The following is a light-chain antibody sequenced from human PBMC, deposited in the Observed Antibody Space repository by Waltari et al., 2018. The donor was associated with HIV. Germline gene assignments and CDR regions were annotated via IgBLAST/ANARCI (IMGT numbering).Light chain of an antibody. CDR3: ISYTGFTTPYV. J-gene: IGLJ1*01. CDR2: EVN. V-gene: IGLV2-14*01. Sequence: QSALTQPASVSGSPGQSITISCTGTSSDVGGYHYVSWYQQHPSKAPELMMYEVNNRPSGVSNRFSGSKSGNTASLTISGLQAEDEADYYCISYTGFTTPYVFGTGTKVTVL. CDR1: SSDVGGYHY.